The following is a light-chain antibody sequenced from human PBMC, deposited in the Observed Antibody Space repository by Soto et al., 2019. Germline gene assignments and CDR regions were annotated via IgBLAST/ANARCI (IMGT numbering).Light chain of an antibody. CDR3: AAWDDTVRSYV. CDR2: RDN. V-gene: IGLV1-47*01. Sequence: QSVLTQPPSVSGTPGQRVTISCSGGISNIGTNYVHWFQQLPGTAPKVLSNRDNQRPSGVPDRFSDSKSGTSASLAISGLRSEDEAEYYCAAWDDTVRSYVFGTGTKVTVL. J-gene: IGLJ1*01. CDR1: ISNIGTNY.